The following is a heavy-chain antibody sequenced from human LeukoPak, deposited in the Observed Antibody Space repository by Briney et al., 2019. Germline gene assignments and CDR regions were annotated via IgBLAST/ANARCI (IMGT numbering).Heavy chain of an antibody. J-gene: IGHJ6*02. V-gene: IGHV3-43*01. D-gene: IGHD2-8*01. CDR3: AKDICRYGVCYTNYYYGMDV. Sequence: GGSLRLSCAASGFTFSSYGMSWVRQAPGKGLEWVSLISWDGGSTYYADSVKGRFTISRDNSKNSLYLQMNSLRTEDTALYYCAKDICRYGVCYTNYYYGMDVWGQGTTVTVSS. CDR1: GFTFSSYG. CDR2: ISWDGGST.